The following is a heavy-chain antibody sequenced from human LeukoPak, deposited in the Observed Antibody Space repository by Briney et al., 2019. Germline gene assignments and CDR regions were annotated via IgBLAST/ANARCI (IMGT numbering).Heavy chain of an antibody. Sequence: SETLSLTCTVSGGSISSYYWGWIRQPPGKGLEWIGSIHYSGNTYYNASLKSQVSISIDTSKNQFSLRLTSVTAADTAVYYCARQTGSGLFILPGGQGTLVTVSS. CDR3: ARQTGSGLFILP. V-gene: IGHV4-39*01. CDR2: IHYSGNT. J-gene: IGHJ4*02. CDR1: GGSISSYY. D-gene: IGHD3/OR15-3a*01.